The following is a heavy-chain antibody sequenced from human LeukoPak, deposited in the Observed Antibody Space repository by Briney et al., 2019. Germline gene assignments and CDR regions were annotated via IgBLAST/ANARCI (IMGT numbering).Heavy chain of an antibody. CDR1: GYTFTSYG. CDR3: ARVSLRAFDT. J-gene: IGHJ3*02. V-gene: IGHV1-18*01. CDR2: ISAYNGNT. Sequence: ASVKVTCKASGYTFTSYGISGVRQAPGQEVEGMGWISAYNGNTNYAQKLQGRVTMTTDTSTSTAYMELRSLRSDDTAVYYCARVSLRAFDTWGQGTMVTVSS.